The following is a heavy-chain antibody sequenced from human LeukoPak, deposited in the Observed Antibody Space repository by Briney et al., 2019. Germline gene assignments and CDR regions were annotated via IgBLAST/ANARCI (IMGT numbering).Heavy chain of an antibody. V-gene: IGHV4-59*01. CDR2: IYYSGST. D-gene: IGHD3-22*01. Sequence: SETLSLTCTVSGGSISSYYWSWIRQPPGKGLEWIGYIYYSGSTNYNPSLKGRVTISVDTSKNQFSLNLSSVTAADTAVYYCAKDLLVYYDSSGDAFDIWGQGTMVTVSS. J-gene: IGHJ3*02. CDR1: GGSISSYY. CDR3: AKDLLVYYDSSGDAFDI.